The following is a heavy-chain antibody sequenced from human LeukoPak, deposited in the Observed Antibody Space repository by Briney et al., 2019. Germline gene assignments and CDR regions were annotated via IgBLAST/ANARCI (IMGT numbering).Heavy chain of an antibody. CDR1: GGSISSYY. CDR3: ARELGGRFCTNGVCLGYGMDV. D-gene: IGHD2-8*01. Sequence: SETLSLTCTVSGGSISSYYWSWIRQPAGKGLEWIGRIYTSGSTNYNPSLKSRVTMSVDTSKNQFSLKLSSVAAADTAVYYCARELGGRFCTNGVCLGYGMDVWGQGTTVTVSS. CDR2: IYTSGST. J-gene: IGHJ6*02. V-gene: IGHV4-4*07.